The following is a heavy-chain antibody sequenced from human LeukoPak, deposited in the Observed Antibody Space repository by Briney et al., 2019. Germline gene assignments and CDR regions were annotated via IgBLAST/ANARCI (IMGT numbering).Heavy chain of an antibody. CDR2: IYYSGST. V-gene: IGHV4-39*01. CDR1: GGSISSSSYY. CDR3: AITRYSSSWLFDY. Sequence: PSETLSLTCTVSGGSISSSSYYWGWIRQPPGKGLEWIGSIYYSGSTYYNPSLKSRVTISVDTSKNQFSLKLSSVTAADTAVYYCAITRYSSSWLFDYWGQGTLVTVSS. J-gene: IGHJ4*02. D-gene: IGHD6-13*01.